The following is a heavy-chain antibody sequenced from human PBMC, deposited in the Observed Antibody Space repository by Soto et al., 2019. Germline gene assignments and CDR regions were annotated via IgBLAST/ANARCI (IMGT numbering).Heavy chain of an antibody. CDR3: AKRGFDSGGWDYYALDV. CDR2: FDPEEDQT. Sequence: GASVKVSCKVSGYSLTELSLHWVRQAPGKGLEWMGGFDPEEDQTFYAQKFKGRVTVTEDTSTNTAYMELSSLRSDDTAVYYCAKRGFDSGGWDYYALDVWGQGTAVTVSS. D-gene: IGHD5-12*01. J-gene: IGHJ6*02. V-gene: IGHV1-24*01. CDR1: GYSLTELS.